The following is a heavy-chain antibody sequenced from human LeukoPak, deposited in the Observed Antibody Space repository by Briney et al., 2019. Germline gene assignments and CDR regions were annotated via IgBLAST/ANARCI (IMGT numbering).Heavy chain of an antibody. CDR3: ARGGYYFDTSGYYPVDS. D-gene: IGHD3-22*01. Sequence: GGSLRLSCAASGFTFSSYWMSWVRQAPGKGLEWVANIKQDGSEKYYVDSVKGRFTISRDNAKNSLYLQMNSLRAEDTAVYYCARGGYYFDTSGYYPVDSWGQGTLVTVSS. J-gene: IGHJ4*02. CDR2: IKQDGSEK. V-gene: IGHV3-7*01. CDR1: GFTFSSYW.